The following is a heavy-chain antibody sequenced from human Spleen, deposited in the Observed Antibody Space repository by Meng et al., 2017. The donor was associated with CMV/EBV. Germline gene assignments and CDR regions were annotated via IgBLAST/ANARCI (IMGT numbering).Heavy chain of an antibody. CDR2: INHSGST. D-gene: IGHD3-10*01. Sequence: SETLSLTCAVYGGSFSGYYWSWIRQPPGKGLEWIGEINHSGSTNYNPSLKSRVTISVDTSKNQFSLKLSSVTAADTAVYYCARRLLWFENDYWGQGTLVTVSS. J-gene: IGHJ4*02. V-gene: IGHV4-34*01. CDR1: GGSFSGYY. CDR3: ARRLLWFENDY.